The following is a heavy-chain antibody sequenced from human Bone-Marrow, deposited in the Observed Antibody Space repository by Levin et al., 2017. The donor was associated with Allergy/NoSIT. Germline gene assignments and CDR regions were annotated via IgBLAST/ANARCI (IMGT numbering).Heavy chain of an antibody. V-gene: IGHV3-33*01. CDR1: GFTFSSYG. Sequence: PGGSLRLSCAASGFTFSSYGMHWVRQAPGKGLEWVAVIWYDGSNKYYADSVKGRFTISRDNSKNTLYLQMNSLRAEDTAVYYCAREARATSKYYDYVWGSYRSTHYYDYGMDVWGQGTTVTVSS. CDR3: AREARATSKYYDYVWGSYRSTHYYDYGMDV. CDR2: IWYDGSNK. J-gene: IGHJ6*02. D-gene: IGHD3-16*02.